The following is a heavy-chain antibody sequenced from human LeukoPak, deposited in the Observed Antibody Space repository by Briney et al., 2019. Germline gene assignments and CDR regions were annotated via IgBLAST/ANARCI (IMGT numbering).Heavy chain of an antibody. Sequence: SETLSLTCTGSGFSISSYYWSWLRPPPGQGLEWIVYSYYSGSTNYNPTLKSRVTISVDTSKNQFSLELSSVTAADTAVYYCARDLSMFGSSWFDYWGQGTLVTVSS. J-gene: IGHJ4*02. V-gene: IGHV4-59*01. CDR1: GFSISSYY. D-gene: IGHD6-13*01. CDR3: ARDLSMFGSSWFDY. CDR2: SYYSGST.